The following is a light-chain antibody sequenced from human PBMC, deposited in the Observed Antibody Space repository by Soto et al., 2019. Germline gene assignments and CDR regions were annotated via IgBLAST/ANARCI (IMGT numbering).Light chain of an antibody. CDR3: QAYDYSLTASV. V-gene: IGLV1-40*01. Sequence: QSVLTQPPSVSGAPGQRVTLSCTGNSSNLGAGYDVHWCKQVPGAAPKLVIFGNRNRPSGVPERFSGSKSGTSASLAITGLQAEDEADYYCQAYDYSLTASVFGGGTKLTVL. CDR2: GNR. CDR1: SSNLGAGYD. J-gene: IGLJ3*02.